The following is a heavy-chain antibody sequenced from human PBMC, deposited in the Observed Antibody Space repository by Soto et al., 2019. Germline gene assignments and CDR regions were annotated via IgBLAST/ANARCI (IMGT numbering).Heavy chain of an antibody. V-gene: IGHV3-48*03. Sequence: PGGSLRLSCAASGFTFSSYEMNWVRQAPGKGLEWVSYISSSGSTIYYADSVKGRFTISRDNAKNSLYLQMNSLRAEDTAVYYCARDRQEQWKTYYYYYGMDVWGQGTTVTVSS. CDR3: ARDRQEQWKTYYYYYGMDV. J-gene: IGHJ6*02. CDR1: GFTFSSYE. D-gene: IGHD6-19*01. CDR2: ISSSGSTI.